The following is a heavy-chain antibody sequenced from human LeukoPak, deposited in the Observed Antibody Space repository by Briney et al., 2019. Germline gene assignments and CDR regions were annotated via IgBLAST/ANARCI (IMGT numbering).Heavy chain of an antibody. CDR2: ISGSGDSP. V-gene: IGHV3-23*01. Sequence: PGGSLRLSCAASGFTFTNYAMSWVRQAPGKGLEWVSGISGSGDSPSYADSVKGRFTISRDNSKNTLYLQMNSLRAEDTAIYYCATAYSDRTLFDHWGQGTLVTVSS. CDR3: ATAYSDRTLFDH. CDR1: GFTFTNYA. D-gene: IGHD4-17*01. J-gene: IGHJ4*02.